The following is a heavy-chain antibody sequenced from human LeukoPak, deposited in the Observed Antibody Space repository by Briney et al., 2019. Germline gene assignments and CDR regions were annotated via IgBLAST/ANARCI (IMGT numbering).Heavy chain of an antibody. V-gene: IGHV3-49*04. D-gene: IGHD1-26*01. Sequence: QTGGSLRLSCAASGFTFDDYAMSWVRQAPGKGLEWVGFIRRKAYGGTTEYAASVKGRFTISRDDSKSIAYLQMNSLKSEDTAVYYCTREGKYSGSCDYWGQGTLVTVSS. CDR3: TREGKYSGSCDY. J-gene: IGHJ4*02. CDR2: IRRKAYGGTT. CDR1: GFTFDDYA.